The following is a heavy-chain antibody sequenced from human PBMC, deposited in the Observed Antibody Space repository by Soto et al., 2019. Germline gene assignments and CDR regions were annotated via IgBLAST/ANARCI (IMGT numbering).Heavy chain of an antibody. J-gene: IGHJ4*02. Sequence: SDTLSLTCSVSGASISSGGYSWSWIRQPPGKGLEWIGYIYHSGSTYYNPSLKSRVTISVDRSKNQFSLKLSSVTAAYTAVYYCARGSVVALDYWGQGTLVTVSS. CDR1: GASISSGGYS. CDR3: ARGSVVALDY. D-gene: IGHD2-21*01. CDR2: IYHSGST. V-gene: IGHV4-30-2*01.